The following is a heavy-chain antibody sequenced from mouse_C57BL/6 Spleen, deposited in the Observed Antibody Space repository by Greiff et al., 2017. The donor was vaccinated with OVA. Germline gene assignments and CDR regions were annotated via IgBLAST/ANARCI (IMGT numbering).Heavy chain of an antibody. V-gene: IGHV1-82*01. CDR2: IYPGDGDT. J-gene: IGHJ2*01. Sequence: VQRVESGPELVKPGASVKISCKASGYAFSSSWMNWVKQRPGKGLEWIGRIYPGDGDTNYNGKFKGKATLTADKSSSTAYMQLSSLTSEDSAVYFCARAYLYYFDYWGQGTTLTVSS. CDR1: GYAFSSSW. CDR3: ARAYLYYFDY.